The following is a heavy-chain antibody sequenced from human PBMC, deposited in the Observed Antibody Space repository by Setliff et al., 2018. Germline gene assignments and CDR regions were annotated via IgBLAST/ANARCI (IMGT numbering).Heavy chain of an antibody. V-gene: IGHV4-39*07. CDR2: VYYSGYT. CDR1: GGSVSSTSHY. Sequence: SETLSLTCNVSGGSVSSTSHYWGWIRQPPGKGMEWIGSVYYSGYTYYNPSLQSRVTISVDMSKNQFSMKLTSVTAADTAVYYCARHIWGAKMQLPHDVFDIWGQGTPVTVSS. J-gene: IGHJ3*02. CDR3: ARHIWGAKMQLPHDVFDI. D-gene: IGHD2-2*01.